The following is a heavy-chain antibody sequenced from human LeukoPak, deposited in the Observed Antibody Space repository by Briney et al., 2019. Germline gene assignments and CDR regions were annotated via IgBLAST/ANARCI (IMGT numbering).Heavy chain of an antibody. CDR1: GFTFSSYA. D-gene: IGHD5-12*01. V-gene: IGHV3-23*01. Sequence: GGSLRLSCAASGFTFSSYAMSWVRQAPGKGLEWVSVIGGSNGITFYVGSVKGRFTISRDNSKDTLYLQMNSLRAEDTAVYYCARDENSGWGYFDYWGQGTLVTVSS. CDR3: ARDENSGWGYFDY. J-gene: IGHJ4*02. CDR2: IGGSNGIT.